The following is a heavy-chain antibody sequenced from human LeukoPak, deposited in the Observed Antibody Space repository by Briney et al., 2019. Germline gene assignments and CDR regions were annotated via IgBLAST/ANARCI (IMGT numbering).Heavy chain of an antibody. CDR2: IYYSGST. V-gene: IGHV4-59*08. Sequence: SETLSLTCTVSGGSISSYYWSWIRQPPGKGLEWIGYIYYSGSTNYNPSLKSRVTISVDTSKNQFSLKLSSVTAADTAVYYCARLYGRGAFDIWGQGTMVTVSS. D-gene: IGHD3-16*01. CDR3: ARLYGRGAFDI. J-gene: IGHJ3*02. CDR1: GGSISSYY.